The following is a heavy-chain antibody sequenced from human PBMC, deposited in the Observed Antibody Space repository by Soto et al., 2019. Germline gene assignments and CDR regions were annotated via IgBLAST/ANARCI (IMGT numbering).Heavy chain of an antibody. CDR2: IKEAGSEK. D-gene: IGHD3-10*01. CDR1: GFTFSSYT. Sequence: PGGSLRLSCAAFGFTFSSYTMNWVRQAPGKGLEWLANIKEAGSEKYYVDSVKGRFTISRDNAKNSLYLQMNSLRAEDTAVYYCAITMVWGAISDYYYGIDVWGQGTTVTVSS. J-gene: IGHJ6*02. V-gene: IGHV3-7*02. CDR3: AITMVWGAISDYYYGIDV.